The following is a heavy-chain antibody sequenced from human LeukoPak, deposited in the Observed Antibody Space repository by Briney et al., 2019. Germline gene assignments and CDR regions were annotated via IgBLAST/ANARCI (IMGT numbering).Heavy chain of an antibody. D-gene: IGHD3-22*01. CDR1: GGSFSGYY. J-gene: IGHJ4*02. Sequence: PSETLSLTCAVYGGSFSGYYWSWIRQPPGKGLEWIGEINHSGSTNYNPSLKSRVTISVDTSKNQFSLRLSSVTAADTAVYYCARGPTTSYYDGSGYYYFDYWGQGTLVPVSS. V-gene: IGHV4-34*01. CDR2: INHSGST. CDR3: ARGPTTSYYDGSGYYYFDY.